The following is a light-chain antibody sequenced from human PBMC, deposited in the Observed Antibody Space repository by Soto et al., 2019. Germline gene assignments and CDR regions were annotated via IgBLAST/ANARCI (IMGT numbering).Light chain of an antibody. Sequence: EIVLTQSPGTLSFSPGERATLSCRASQSVSINDLAWYQQKPGQAPRLLIYGASIRATGIPDRFSGSGSGTDFTLTISRLEPDDFAVYYCQQYGSSPSWTFGQGTKVDIK. CDR3: QQYGSSPSWT. J-gene: IGKJ1*01. V-gene: IGKV3-20*01. CDR1: QSVSIND. CDR2: GAS.